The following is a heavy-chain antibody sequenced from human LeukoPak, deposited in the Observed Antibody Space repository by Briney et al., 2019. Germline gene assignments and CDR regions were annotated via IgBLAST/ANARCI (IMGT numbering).Heavy chain of an antibody. Sequence: PGGSLRLSCAVSGFTFSNFWMSWVRQAPGRGLEWVANIHPEGNEKYHVESVKGRFTTSRDNAKNSLFLQMNGLRVEDTAVYYCARGDAFSGDHWGQGTLVTVSS. CDR3: ARGDAFSGDH. J-gene: IGHJ4*02. CDR1: GFTFSNFW. V-gene: IGHV3-7*04. CDR2: IHPEGNEK.